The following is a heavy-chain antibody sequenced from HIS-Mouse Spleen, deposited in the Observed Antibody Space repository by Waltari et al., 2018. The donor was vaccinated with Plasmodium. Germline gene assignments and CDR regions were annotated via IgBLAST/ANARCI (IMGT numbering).Heavy chain of an antibody. J-gene: IGHJ4*02. CDR1: GYTFTGYY. D-gene: IGHD3-16*01. V-gene: IGHV1-2*02. Sequence: QVQLVQSGAEVKKPGASVKVSCKASGYTFTGYYMHWVRQAPGQGLEWMGWINPNSGGTNYAQKFYGRVTRTREPSISTAYMERSRRRSEDTAVYYCARGGPGESSFDYWGQGTLVTVSS. CDR2: INPNSGGT. CDR3: ARGGPGESSFDY.